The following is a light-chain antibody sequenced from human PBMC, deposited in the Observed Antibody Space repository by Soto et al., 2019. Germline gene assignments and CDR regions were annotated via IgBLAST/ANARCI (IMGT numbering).Light chain of an antibody. V-gene: IGKV3-15*01. CDR2: GAS. J-gene: IGKJ1*01. CDR1: QSVSSN. CDR3: QQYNNWPRRT. Sequence: EIVLTQSPATLSLSPGERATLSCRASQSVSSNLAWYQQKPGQAPRLLIYGASTRATGIPARFSGSGSGTEFTLTISSLQSEDFAVYYCQQYNNWPRRTFGQGTQVDIK.